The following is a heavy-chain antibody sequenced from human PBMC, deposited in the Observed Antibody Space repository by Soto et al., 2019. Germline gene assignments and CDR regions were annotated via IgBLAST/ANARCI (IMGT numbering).Heavy chain of an antibody. Sequence: PGGSLRLSCAASGFTFSSYGMNWVRQAPGKGLEWVSSVSSSGSYIYYADSVKGRFTISRDNAKNSLYLQMNSLRAEDTAVYYCASLYHYHSDAYVTFDYWGQGTPVTVSS. CDR1: GFTFSSYG. CDR2: VSSSGSYI. V-gene: IGHV3-21*01. D-gene: IGHD3-22*01. J-gene: IGHJ4*02. CDR3: ASLYHYHSDAYVTFDY.